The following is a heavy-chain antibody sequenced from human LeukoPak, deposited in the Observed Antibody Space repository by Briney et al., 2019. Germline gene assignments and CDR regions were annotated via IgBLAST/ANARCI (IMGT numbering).Heavy chain of an antibody. J-gene: IGHJ3*02. V-gene: IGHV3-9*01. D-gene: IGHD6-13*01. CDR2: ISWNSGSI. CDR3: AKATDFAQQLVLCPFDI. Sequence: GGSLRLSCAASGFTFDDYAMHWVRQAPVKGLEWVSGISWNSGSIGYADSVKGRFTISRDNAKNSLYLQMNSLRAEDTALYYCAKATDFAQQLVLCPFDIWGQGTMVTVSS. CDR1: GFTFDDYA.